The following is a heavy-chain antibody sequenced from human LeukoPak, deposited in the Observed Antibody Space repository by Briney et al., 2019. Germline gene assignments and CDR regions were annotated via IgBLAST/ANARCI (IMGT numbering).Heavy chain of an antibody. J-gene: IGHJ4*02. V-gene: IGHV3-53*01. CDR3: ASYALYSSSWFFDY. Sequence: GWSLRLSCAASGFTVSSNYMSWVRQAPGRGLELVSVIYTGGSTYYSDSVKGRFTISRDNSKNTLYLQMNSLRAEDTAVYYCASYALYSSSWFFDYWGQGTLVTVSS. D-gene: IGHD6-13*01. CDR2: IYTGGST. CDR1: GFTVSSNY.